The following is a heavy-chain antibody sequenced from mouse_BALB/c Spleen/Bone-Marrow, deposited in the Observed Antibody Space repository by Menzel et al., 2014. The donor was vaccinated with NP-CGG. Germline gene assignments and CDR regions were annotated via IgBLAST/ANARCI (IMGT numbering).Heavy chain of an antibody. D-gene: IGHD1-1*01. CDR1: GYTFTSYW. V-gene: IGHV1-7*01. Sequence: VKLMESGAELAKPGASVKMSCKASGYTFTSYWMHWVKQRPGQGLEWIGYINPSTGYTEYNQKFKDKATLTADKSSSTASMQLNSLTSEDAAAYYCARECYGSSGYFDVWGAGTTVTVSS. CDR2: INPSTGYT. J-gene: IGHJ1*01. CDR3: ARECYGSSGYFDV.